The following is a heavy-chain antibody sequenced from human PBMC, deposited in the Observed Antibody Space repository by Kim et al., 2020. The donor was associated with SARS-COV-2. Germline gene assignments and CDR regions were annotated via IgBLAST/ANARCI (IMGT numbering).Heavy chain of an antibody. CDR3: AKTAMVRGVTPFDY. J-gene: IGHJ4*02. V-gene: IGHV3-23*01. Sequence: GGSLRLSCAASGFAFSRYAMSWVRQAPGKGLEWVSGISGSGDSTYYADSVKGRFTISRDSSKNTLYLQMNSLRAEDTAVYFCAKTAMVRGVTPFDYWGQGTLVTVSS. D-gene: IGHD3-10*01. CDR2: ISGSGDST. CDR1: GFAFSRYA.